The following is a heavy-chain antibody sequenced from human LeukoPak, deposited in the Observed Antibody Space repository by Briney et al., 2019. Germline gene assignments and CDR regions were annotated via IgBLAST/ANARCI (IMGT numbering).Heavy chain of an antibody. CDR1: GFTFSSYW. V-gene: IGHV3-7*05. D-gene: IGHD3-10*01. J-gene: IGHJ6*02. CDR3: ARIRYYYGSGSYSYYYYGMDV. Sequence: PGGSLRLSCAASGFTFSSYWMTWVRQAPGKGLEYVVNIKEDGSEKYYVDSVKGRFTISRDNTKNSLYLQMRSLRGDDTAVYYCARIRYYYGSGSYSYYYYGMDVWGQGTTVTVPS. CDR2: IKEDGSEK.